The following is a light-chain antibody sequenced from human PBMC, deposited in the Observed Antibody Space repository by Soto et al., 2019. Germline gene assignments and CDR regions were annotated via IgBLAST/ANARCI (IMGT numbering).Light chain of an antibody. CDR3: QETFISLALT. Sequence: DIQMTQFPSSLSASVGDRVTITCRASQNIGTFLNWYQQKSGQAPKLLISAASTLHSGVPSRFSGSGSETDVTLTIGDLQPEDFGTYYCQETFISLALTFGGGTKVEVK. J-gene: IGKJ4*01. V-gene: IGKV1-39*01. CDR2: AAS. CDR1: QNIGTF.